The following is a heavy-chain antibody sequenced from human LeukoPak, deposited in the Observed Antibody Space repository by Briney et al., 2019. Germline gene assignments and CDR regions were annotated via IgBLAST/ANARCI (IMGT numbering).Heavy chain of an antibody. CDR3: AKDXXAXAVXVVEKEYYFDY. V-gene: IGHV3-74*01. Sequence: GGSLRLSCAASGFPISSFWMHWVRQVPGKGLVWVSRNKGDGTSSSYADSVKGRFTISRDNAKNTIYLQLNSLRAEDTAVYYCAKDXXAXAVXVVEKEYYFDYWGQGTLVTVSS. CDR1: GFPISSFW. D-gene: IGHD3-22*01. J-gene: IGHJ4*02. CDR2: NKGDGTSS.